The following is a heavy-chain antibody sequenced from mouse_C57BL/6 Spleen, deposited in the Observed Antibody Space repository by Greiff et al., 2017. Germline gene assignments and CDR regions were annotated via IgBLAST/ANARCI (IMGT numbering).Heavy chain of an antibody. D-gene: IGHD1-1*01. CDR2: INPNYGTT. CDR3: ARAYYYGSSFYALDY. CDR1: GYSFTDYN. J-gene: IGHJ4*01. Sequence: VQLQQSGPELVKPGASVKISCKASGYSFTDYNMNWVKQSNGQGLEWIGVINPNYGTTSYNQKFKGKATLTVDQSSSTAYMQLNSLTSEDSAVYYCARAYYYGSSFYALDYWGQGTTVTVSS. V-gene: IGHV1-39*01.